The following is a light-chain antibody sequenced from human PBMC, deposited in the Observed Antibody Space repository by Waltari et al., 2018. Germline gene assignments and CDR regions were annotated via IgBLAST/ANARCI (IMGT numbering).Light chain of an antibody. CDR3: XSFAAGSILV. CDR1: SSDXGXXNL. J-gene: IGLJ3*02. Sequence: QSALXXPASVSGSPGQSITISXXGTSSDXGXXNLVSWYQHPPDKAPKLIIYEGNKRPSGVSNRFSGSKSGNTAXLTISGLQAEDEADYYXXSFAAGSILVXGGGTKLTVL. CDR2: EGN. V-gene: IGLV2-23*01.